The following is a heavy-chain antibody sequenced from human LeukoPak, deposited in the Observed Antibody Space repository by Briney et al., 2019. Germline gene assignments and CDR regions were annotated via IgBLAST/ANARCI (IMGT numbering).Heavy chain of an antibody. V-gene: IGHV3-23*01. CDR2: ISGSGGST. CDR1: GFTFSSYA. CDR3: ARDFTYSGSYYGDYYYGMDV. Sequence: GGSLRLSCAASGFTFSSYAMSWVRQAPGKGLEWVSAISGSGGSTSYAQKFQGRVTMTRDTSTSTVYMELSSLRSEDTAVYYCARDFTYSGSYYGDYYYGMDVWGQGTTVTVSS. J-gene: IGHJ6*02. D-gene: IGHD1-26*01.